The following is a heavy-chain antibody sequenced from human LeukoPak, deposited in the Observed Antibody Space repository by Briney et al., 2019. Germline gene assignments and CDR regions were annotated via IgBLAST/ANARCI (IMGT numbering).Heavy chain of an antibody. CDR1: GGSISSYY. V-gene: IGHV4-59*08. Sequence: SETLSLTCTVSGGSISSYYWSWIRQPPGKGLEWIGYIYYSGSTNYNPSLKSRVTISVDTSKNQFSLKLSSVTAADTAVYYCARTYSYGFYYFDYWGQGTLVTVSS. J-gene: IGHJ4*02. D-gene: IGHD5-18*01. CDR3: ARTYSYGFYYFDY. CDR2: IYYSGST.